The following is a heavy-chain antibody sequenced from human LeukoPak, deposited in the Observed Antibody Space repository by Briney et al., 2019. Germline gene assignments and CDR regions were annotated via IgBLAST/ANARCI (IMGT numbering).Heavy chain of an antibody. CDR2: INANNGDT. V-gene: IGHV1-2*02. D-gene: IGHD3-3*01. CDR3: ARGTYRRYYDFWSGYYWVY. Sequence: ASVKVSCKASAYTFTGYYIHWVRQAPGQGLEWMGLINANNGDTHFARKFQGRVTMTRDTSISTAYMELSSLRSEDTAVYYCARGTYRRYYDFWSGYYWVYWGQGTLVTVSS. J-gene: IGHJ4*02. CDR1: AYTFTGYY.